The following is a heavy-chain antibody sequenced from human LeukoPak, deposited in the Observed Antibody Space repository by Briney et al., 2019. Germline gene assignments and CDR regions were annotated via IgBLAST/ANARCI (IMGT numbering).Heavy chain of an antibody. CDR3: ARVNRGYDFWSGYYPDWFYP. J-gene: IGHJ5*02. D-gene: IGHD3-3*01. Sequence: GGSLRLSCSASGFTFSSYEMNWVRQAPGKGLEWVSYISSSGSTIYYADSVKGRFTISRDNAKNSLYLQMNSLRAEDTAVYYCARVNRGYDFWSGYYPDWFYPWGQGTLVTVSS. CDR1: GFTFSSYE. V-gene: IGHV3-48*03. CDR2: ISSSGSTI.